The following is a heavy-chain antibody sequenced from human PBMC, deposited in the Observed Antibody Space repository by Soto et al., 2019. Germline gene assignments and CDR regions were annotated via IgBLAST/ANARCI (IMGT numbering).Heavy chain of an antibody. V-gene: IGHV3-23*01. CDR1: GFTFSSYA. J-gene: IGHJ4*02. CDR2: ISGSGGST. D-gene: IGHD2-15*01. CDR3: ATILGSCSGGSCLPYFDY. Sequence: GGSLRLSCAASGFTFSSYAMSWVRQAPGKGLEWVSAISGSGGSTYYADSVKGRFTISRDNSKNTLYLQMNSLRAEDTAVYYCATILGSCSGGSCLPYFDYWGQGTLVTVSS.